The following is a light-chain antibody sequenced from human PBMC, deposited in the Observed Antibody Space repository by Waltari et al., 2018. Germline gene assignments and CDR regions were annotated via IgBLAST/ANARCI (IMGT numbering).Light chain of an antibody. V-gene: IGLV1-47*01. J-gene: IGLJ2*01. CDR2: RNN. CDR1: ISNIGANY. Sequence: QSVLTQPPSASGTPGQRVIISCSGSISNIGANYVYWYQQLPGTAPNLLIYRNNQRPSGVPDRFSGSKSGTSASLAISGLRSEEEAHYHCAAWDDSLSGVVFGGGTKLTVL. CDR3: AAWDDSLSGVV.